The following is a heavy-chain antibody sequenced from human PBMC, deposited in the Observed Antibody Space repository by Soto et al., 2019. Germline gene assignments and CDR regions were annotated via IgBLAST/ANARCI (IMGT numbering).Heavy chain of an antibody. Sequence: QVQLVQSGAEVKKPGASVKVSCKASGYTFTSYAMHWVRQAPGQRLEWMGWINAGNGNTKYSQKFQGRVTITRDTSASTGYMELSSVRTEDTAVYYCARDIGGVDYWGQGTLVAVSS. J-gene: IGHJ4*02. CDR3: ARDIGGVDY. CDR2: INAGNGNT. V-gene: IGHV1-3*01. CDR1: GYTFTSYA. D-gene: IGHD2-15*01.